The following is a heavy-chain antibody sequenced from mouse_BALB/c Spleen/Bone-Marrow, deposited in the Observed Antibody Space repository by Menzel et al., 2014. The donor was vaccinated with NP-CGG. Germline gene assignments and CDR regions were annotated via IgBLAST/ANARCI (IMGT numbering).Heavy chain of an antibody. CDR3: ARRYGNYGNFDV. J-gene: IGHJ1*01. V-gene: IGHV5-9-1*01. CDR2: ISRGGSYI. D-gene: IGHD2-1*01. Sequence: EVKLMESGGGLVKPGGSLKLSCAASGFTFSTYAMSWVRQTPEKRLEWVATISRGGSYIYYPDSVKGRFTIARDNAKSTLYLQMSSLGSEDTAIYYCARRYGNYGNFDVWGAGTTVTVSS. CDR1: GFTFSTYA.